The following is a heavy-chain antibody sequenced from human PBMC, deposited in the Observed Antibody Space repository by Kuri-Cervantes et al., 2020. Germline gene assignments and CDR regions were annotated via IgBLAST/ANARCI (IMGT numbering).Heavy chain of an antibody. CDR3: ARDLQQLIHYYYGMDV. CDR2: INPSGGST. Sequence: ASVKVSCKASGYTFTSYYMHWVRQAPGQGLEWMGIINPSGGSTNYAQKFQGRVTMTRDTSTSTVYMELSSLRSEDTAVYYCARDLQQLIHYYYGMDVWGQGTTVTVSS. V-gene: IGHV1-46*01. J-gene: IGHJ6*02. CDR1: GYTFTSYY. D-gene: IGHD6-13*01.